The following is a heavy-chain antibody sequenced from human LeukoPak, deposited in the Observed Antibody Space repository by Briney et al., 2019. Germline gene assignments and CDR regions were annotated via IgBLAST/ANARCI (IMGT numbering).Heavy chain of an antibody. CDR1: GFTFSSYA. Sequence: GGALRLSFAASGFTFSSYAMSSVRQAPGKGLELVSAISGSGGSTYYADSVKGRFTISSDNSKNTLDLQMNSRRADDTAVYCCAKGGELLRAFDYWGQGTLVTVSS. V-gene: IGHV3-23*01. J-gene: IGHJ4*02. CDR2: ISGSGGST. D-gene: IGHD1-26*01. CDR3: AKGGELLRAFDY.